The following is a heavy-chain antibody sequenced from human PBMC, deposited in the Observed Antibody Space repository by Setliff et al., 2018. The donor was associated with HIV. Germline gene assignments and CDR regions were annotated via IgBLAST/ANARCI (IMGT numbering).Heavy chain of an antibody. J-gene: IGHJ6*02. V-gene: IGHV4-4*07. CDR1: GGSISSYY. Sequence: PSETLSHTCTVSGGSISSYYWSWIRQPAGKGLEWIGRFYTSGSTNYNPSLKSRVTMAVDTSKNQFSLKVRYVTAADTGIYYCAREIWGQVAHVPYGMDVWGQGTTVTVSS. CDR2: FYTSGST. CDR3: AREIWGQVAHVPYGMDV. D-gene: IGHD5-12*01.